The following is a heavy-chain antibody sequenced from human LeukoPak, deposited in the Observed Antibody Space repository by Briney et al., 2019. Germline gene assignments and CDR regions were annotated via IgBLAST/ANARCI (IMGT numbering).Heavy chain of an antibody. CDR2: IYYSGST. CDR1: GGSISSYY. V-gene: IGHV4-59*01. Sequence: PSETLSLTCTASGGSISSYYWSWIRRPPGKGLEWIGYIYYSGSTNYNPSLKSRVTISVDTSKNQFSLKLSSVTAADTAVYYCARVRVRYFDYWGQGTLVTVSS. CDR3: ARVRVRYFDY. D-gene: IGHD3-10*01. J-gene: IGHJ4*02.